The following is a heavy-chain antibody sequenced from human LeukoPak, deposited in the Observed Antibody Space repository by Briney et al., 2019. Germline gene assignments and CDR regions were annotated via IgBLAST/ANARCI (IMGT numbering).Heavy chain of an antibody. CDR2: ISGSGGST. D-gene: IGHD1-1*01. V-gene: IGHV3-23*01. Sequence: GGSLRLSCAASEFTFSSYVMSWVRQAPGKGLEWVSAISGSGGSTYYADSVKGRFTISRDNSKNTLSLQMNSLRAEDTAVYYRAKAPFTTNWFWDYWGQGALVTVSS. CDR3: AKAPFTTNWFWDY. CDR1: EFTFSSYV. J-gene: IGHJ4*02.